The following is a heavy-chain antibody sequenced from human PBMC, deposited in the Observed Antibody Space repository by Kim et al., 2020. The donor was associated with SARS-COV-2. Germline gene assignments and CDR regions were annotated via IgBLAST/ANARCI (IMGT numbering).Heavy chain of an antibody. V-gene: IGHV3-30-3*01. D-gene: IGHD3-10*01. CDR1: GFTFSSYA. Sequence: GGSLRLSCAASGFTFSSYAMHWVRQAPGKGLEWVAVISYDGSNKYYADSVKGRFTISRDNSKNTLYLQMNSLRAEDTAVYYCARDLGRGFGELFLIWGQGTLFTVSS. CDR2: ISYDGSNK. CDR3: ARDLGRGFGELFLI. J-gene: IGHJ4*02.